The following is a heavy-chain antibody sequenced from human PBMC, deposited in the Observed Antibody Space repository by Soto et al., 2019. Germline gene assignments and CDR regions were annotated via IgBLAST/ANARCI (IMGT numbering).Heavy chain of an antibody. CDR2: ISGSGGST. Sequence: GGSLRLSCAASGFTFSSYAMSWVRQAPGKGLEWVSAISGSGGSTYYADSVKGRFTISRDNSENTLYLQMNSLRAEDTAVYYCAKDRDSYCGGDCYSDYWGQGTLVTVSS. CDR1: GFTFSSYA. D-gene: IGHD2-21*02. CDR3: AKDRDSYCGGDCYSDY. J-gene: IGHJ4*02. V-gene: IGHV3-23*01.